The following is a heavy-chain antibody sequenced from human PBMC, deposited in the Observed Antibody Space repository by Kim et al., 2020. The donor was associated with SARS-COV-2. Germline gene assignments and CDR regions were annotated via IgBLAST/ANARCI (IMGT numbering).Heavy chain of an antibody. D-gene: IGHD3-16*01. Sequence: GGSTYYADSVKGRFTISRDDSKNTLYLQMNSLRAEDTAVYYCARDLGDYWGQGTLVTVSS. J-gene: IGHJ4*02. CDR3: ARDLGDY. CDR2: GGST. V-gene: IGHV3-66*01.